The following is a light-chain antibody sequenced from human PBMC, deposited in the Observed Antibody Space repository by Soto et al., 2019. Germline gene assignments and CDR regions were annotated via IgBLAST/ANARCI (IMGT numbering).Light chain of an antibody. CDR2: DAS. CDR3: QQYNSYSGT. CDR1: QGIGTW. Sequence: DIQMTQSPSTLSASVGDRVTITCRASQGIGTWLAWYQQKPGKAHNLLNYDASSLESGVPSRFSGSGSGAEFTLTISSLQPDEFATYYCQQYNSYSGTFGQGTKRKIK. V-gene: IGKV1-5*01. J-gene: IGKJ2*01.